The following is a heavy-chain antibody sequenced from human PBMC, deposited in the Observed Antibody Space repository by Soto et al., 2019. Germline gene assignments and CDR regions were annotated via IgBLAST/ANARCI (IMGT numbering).Heavy chain of an antibody. V-gene: IGHV3-21*01. Sequence: EVQLVESGGDLVRPGGSLRLSCAASGFDLNYYSMNWVRQAPAKGLEWVSSISPRSDDIYYADSVQGRFTISRDNAKNSVYLQMNSLRDEDTAVYYCSRPRGPRGYDLIDYWGQGTLVIVSS. J-gene: IGHJ4*02. CDR1: GFDLNYYS. CDR3: SRPRGPRGYDLIDY. CDR2: ISPRSDDI. D-gene: IGHD5-12*01.